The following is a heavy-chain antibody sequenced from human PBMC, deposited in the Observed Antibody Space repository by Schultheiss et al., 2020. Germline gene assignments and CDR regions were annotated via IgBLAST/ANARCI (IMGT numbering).Heavy chain of an antibody. CDR1: GGSISSYY. J-gene: IGHJ6*02. Sequence: GSLRLSCTVSGGSISSYYWSWIRQPPGKGLEWIGYIYYSGSTNYNPSLKSRVTISVDTSKNQFSLKLSSVTAADTAVYYCARADHYYYGMDVWGQGTTVTVSS. V-gene: IGHV4-59*01. CDR3: ARADHYYYGMDV. CDR2: IYYSGST.